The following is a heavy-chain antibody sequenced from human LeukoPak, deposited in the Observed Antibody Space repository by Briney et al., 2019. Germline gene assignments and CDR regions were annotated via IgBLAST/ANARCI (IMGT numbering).Heavy chain of an antibody. Sequence: GGSLRLSCAASGFTFSSYWMSWVRHAPGKGLEWVANIKQDGSEKYYVDSVKGRFTISRDNAKNSLYLQMNSLRAEDTAVYYCARYTTGTLYYFDYWGQGTLVTVSS. CDR3: ARYTTGTLYYFDY. J-gene: IGHJ4*02. CDR2: IKQDGSEK. CDR1: GFTFSSYW. V-gene: IGHV3-7*01. D-gene: IGHD1-1*01.